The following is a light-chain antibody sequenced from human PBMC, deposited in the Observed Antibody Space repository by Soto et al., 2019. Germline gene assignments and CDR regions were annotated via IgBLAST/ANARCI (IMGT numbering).Light chain of an antibody. Sequence: IVLTQSPGTLSLSPGQRATLSCRASESISRDYLAWYQQRLGQAPRLLIYGASSGATGIPDRFSGSGSGTDFTLTISRREPEDFAIYYCQQYGGVPYTFGQGTKLEIK. J-gene: IGKJ2*01. CDR1: ESISRDY. CDR2: GAS. V-gene: IGKV3-20*01. CDR3: QQYGGVPYT.